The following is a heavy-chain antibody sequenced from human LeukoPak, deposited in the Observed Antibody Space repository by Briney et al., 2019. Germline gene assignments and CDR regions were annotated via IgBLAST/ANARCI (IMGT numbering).Heavy chain of an antibody. J-gene: IGHJ4*02. Sequence: ASVKVSCKASGYTFTDYSLHWVRQAPGQGLEWMGWINPNSGGANYAQKFQGRVTMTRDTSISTAYMELSRLRSDDTAVYYCARGLSPIWFGELSTYPDYWGQGTLVTVSS. CDR2: INPNSGGA. CDR1: GYTFTDYS. V-gene: IGHV1-2*02. D-gene: IGHD3-10*01. CDR3: ARGLSPIWFGELSTYPDY.